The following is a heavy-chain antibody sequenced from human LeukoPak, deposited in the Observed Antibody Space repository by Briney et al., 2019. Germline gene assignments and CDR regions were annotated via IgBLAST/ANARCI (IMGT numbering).Heavy chain of an antibody. J-gene: IGHJ6*02. CDR2: ISSSSSYT. Sequence: GGSLRLSCAASGFTFSDYYMSWVRQAPGKGLEWVSYISSSSSYTNYADSVKGRFTISRDNAKNSLYLQMNSLRAEDTAVYYCARVRRERRLYYYYYVMNVSGQGTTVTVSS. D-gene: IGHD1-26*01. CDR1: GFTFSDYY. V-gene: IGHV3-11*05. CDR3: ARVRRERRLYYYYYVMNV.